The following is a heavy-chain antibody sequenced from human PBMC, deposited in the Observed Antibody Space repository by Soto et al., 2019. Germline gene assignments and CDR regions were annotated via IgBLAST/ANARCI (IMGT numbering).Heavy chain of an antibody. J-gene: IGHJ5*02. V-gene: IGHV4-59*11. D-gene: IGHD3-10*01. CDR2: IYYSGST. CDR3: ARDRSSVGDWWFDP. CDR1: GGSISSHY. Sequence: SETLSLTCTVSGGSISSHYWSWIRQPPGKGLEWIGYIYYSGSTNYNPSLKSRVTISVDTSKNQFSLKLGSVTAADTAVYYCARDRSSVGDWWFDPWGQGTLVTVSS.